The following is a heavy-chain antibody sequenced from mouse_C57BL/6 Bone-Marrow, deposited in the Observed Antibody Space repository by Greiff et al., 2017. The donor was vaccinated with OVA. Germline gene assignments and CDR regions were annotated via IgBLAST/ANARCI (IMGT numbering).Heavy chain of an antibody. CDR2: INPYNGDT. CDR3: ARYGNYGAMDY. J-gene: IGHJ4*01. V-gene: IGHV1-20*01. CDR1: GYSFTGYF. Sequence: EVKLQESGPELVKPGDSVKISCKASGYSFTGYFMNWVMQSHGKSLEWIGRINPYNGDTFYNQKFKGKATLTVDKSSSTAHMELRSLTSEDSAVYYCARYGNYGAMDYWGQGTSVTVSS. D-gene: IGHD2-1*01.